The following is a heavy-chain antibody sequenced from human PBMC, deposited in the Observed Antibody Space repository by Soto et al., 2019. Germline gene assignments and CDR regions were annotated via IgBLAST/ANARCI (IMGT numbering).Heavy chain of an antibody. Sequence: SETLSLTCTVSGGSISSYYWSWIRQPPGKGLEWIGYIYYSGSTNYNPSLKSRVTISVDTSKNQFSLKLSSVTAADTAVYYCARDADYGSGSGGMDVWGQGTTVTVSS. CDR3: ARDADYGSGSGGMDV. CDR1: GGSISSYY. CDR2: IYYSGST. D-gene: IGHD3-10*01. V-gene: IGHV4-59*01. J-gene: IGHJ6*02.